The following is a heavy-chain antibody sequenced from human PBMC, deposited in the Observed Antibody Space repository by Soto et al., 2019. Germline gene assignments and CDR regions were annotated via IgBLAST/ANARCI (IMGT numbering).Heavy chain of an antibody. Sequence: GASVKVSCKASGGTLSSYTISWVRQSPGQGLEWMGRIIPILGIANSAQKFQGRVTITADKSTSTAYMELSSLRSEDTAVYYCARWVYYSASAQASYVPDVWGQGTMVTVSS. CDR1: GGTLSSYT. D-gene: IGHD3-10*01. CDR2: IIPILGIA. V-gene: IGHV1-69*02. J-gene: IGHJ3*01. CDR3: ARWVYYSASAQASYVPDV.